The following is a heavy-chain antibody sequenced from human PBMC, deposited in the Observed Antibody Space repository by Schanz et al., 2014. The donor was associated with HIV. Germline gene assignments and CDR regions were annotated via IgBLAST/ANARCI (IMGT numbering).Heavy chain of an antibody. D-gene: IGHD1-26*01. V-gene: IGHV3-21*04. J-gene: IGHJ4*02. CDR1: GFTFSSYS. Sequence: EVQLVESGGGLVQPGGSLRLSCAASGFTFSSYSMNWVRQTPGKGLVRQAPGKGLEWVSRIRNDGRYTNYADFVKGRFTISRDNAKNTLYLQMNSLRAEDTAVYYCARVPYSGSYEYYFDYWGQGTLVTVSS. CDR3: ARVPYSGSYEYYFDY. CDR2: IRNDGRYT.